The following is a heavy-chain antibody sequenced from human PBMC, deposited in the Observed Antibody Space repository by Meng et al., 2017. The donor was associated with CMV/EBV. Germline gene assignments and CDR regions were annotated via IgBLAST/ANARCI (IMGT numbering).Heavy chain of an antibody. Sequence: ASEKVSCKASGYTFTGYYMHWVRQAPGQGLEWMGWINPNSGGTNYAQKFQGRVTMTRDTSISTAYMELSRLRSDDTAVYYCARDSHCSSTSCPLDYWGQGTLVTVSS. V-gene: IGHV1-2*02. CDR2: INPNSGGT. D-gene: IGHD2-2*01. J-gene: IGHJ4*02. CDR1: GYTFTGYY. CDR3: ARDSHCSSTSCPLDY.